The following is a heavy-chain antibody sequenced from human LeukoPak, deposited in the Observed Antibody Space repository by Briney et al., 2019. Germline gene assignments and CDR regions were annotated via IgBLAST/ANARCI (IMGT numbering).Heavy chain of an antibody. CDR1: GLTFSSHW. CDR2: INQDGRLI. CDR3: TRDPIQGVRVYYGMDV. Sequence: GGSLRLSCAAPGLTFSSHWMSWVRQAPGKGPEWVANINQDGRLIYYLQSVKGRFTISRDNAKNSLHLQMNSLRVEDTAVYYCTRDPIQGVRVYYGMDVWGQGTTVTVSS. V-gene: IGHV3-7*01. J-gene: IGHJ6*02.